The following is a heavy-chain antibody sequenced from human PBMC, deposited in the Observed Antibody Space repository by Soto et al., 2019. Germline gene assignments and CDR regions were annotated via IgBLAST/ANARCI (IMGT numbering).Heavy chain of an antibody. CDR1: GFTFSSYS. J-gene: IGHJ5*02. CDR3: ARGTGVVPFGQGMVWFAP. CDR2: ISTTSTFI. D-gene: IGHD2-15*01. Sequence: EVQLVESGGGLVKPGGSLRLSCAASGFTFSSYSMNWVRQAPGKGLEWVSAISTTSTFIYYADSVKGRFTISRDNAKNSLYLQMSSLRAEDTAVYYCARGTGVVPFGQGMVWFAPWGQGTLVTVSS. V-gene: IGHV3-21*02.